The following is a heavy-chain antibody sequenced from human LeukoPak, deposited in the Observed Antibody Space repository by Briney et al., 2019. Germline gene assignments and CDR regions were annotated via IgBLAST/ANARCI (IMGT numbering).Heavy chain of an antibody. CDR1: GLTFSSHA. J-gene: IGHJ4*02. CDR2: ISGSGGST. CDR3: AKDKAALPKYFDY. V-gene: IGHV3-23*01. Sequence: PGGSLRLSCAVSGLTFSSHAMSWVRQAPGRGLEWVSGISGSGGSTYSADSVKGRFTISRDISKNTLYLQMSSLSADDTAVYYCAKDKAALPKYFDYWGQGTLVTVSS.